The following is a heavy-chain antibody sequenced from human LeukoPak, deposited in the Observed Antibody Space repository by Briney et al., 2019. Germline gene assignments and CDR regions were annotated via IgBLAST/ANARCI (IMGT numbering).Heavy chain of an antibody. Sequence: PSGTLSLTCAVSGGSISSSNWWSWVRQPPGKGLEWIGEIYHSGSTNYNPSLKSRVTTSVDKSKNQFSLKLSSVTAADTAVYYCARDCSSTSCYNYYYGMDVWGKGTTVTVPS. CDR3: ARDCSSTSCYNYYYGMDV. V-gene: IGHV4-4*02. D-gene: IGHD2-2*02. CDR2: IYHSGST. J-gene: IGHJ6*04. CDR1: GGSISSSNW.